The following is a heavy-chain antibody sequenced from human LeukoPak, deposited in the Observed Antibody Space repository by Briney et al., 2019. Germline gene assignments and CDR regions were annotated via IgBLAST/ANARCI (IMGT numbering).Heavy chain of an antibody. CDR1: GFTFSSYA. V-gene: IGHV3-23*01. CDR2: ISGSGGST. CDR3: AKTPNYYDSSGYYRMYYFDY. D-gene: IGHD3-22*01. J-gene: IGHJ4*02. Sequence: PGGSLRLPCASSGFTFSSYAMSWVRQAPGKGLEWVSAISGSGGSTYYADSVKGRFTISRDNSKNTLYLQMNSLRAEDTAVYYCAKTPNYYDSSGYYRMYYFDYWGQGTLVTVSS.